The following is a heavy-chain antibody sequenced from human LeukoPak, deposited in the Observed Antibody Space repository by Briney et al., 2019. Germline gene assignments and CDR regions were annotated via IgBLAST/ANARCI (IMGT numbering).Heavy chain of an antibody. D-gene: IGHD3-3*01. J-gene: IGHJ4*02. CDR1: GGSFSGYY. CDR3: ARAWGLEDYDFWSGYPRQYYFDY. V-gene: IGHV4-34*01. CDR2: INHSGST. Sequence: PSETLSLTCAVYGGSFSGYYWSWNRQPPGKGLEWIGEINHSGSTNYNPSLKSRVTISVDTSKNQFSLKLSSVTAADTAVYYCARAWGLEDYDFWSGYPRQYYFDYWGQGTLVTVSS.